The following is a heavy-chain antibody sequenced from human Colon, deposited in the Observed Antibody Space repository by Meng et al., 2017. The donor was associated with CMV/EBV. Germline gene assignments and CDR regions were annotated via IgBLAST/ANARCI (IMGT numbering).Heavy chain of an antibody. J-gene: IGHJ4*02. V-gene: IGHV3-23*01. D-gene: IGHD3-16*01. Sequence: GESLKISCAASGFTFSDFAMGWVRQAPGKGLDWVSAITGRSTDTYYADSVKGRFTIFRDNSNNTLYLQMHSLRAADTAVYFCAKESGYGLLGSNYFDSWGQGTLVTVSS. CDR3: AKESGYGLLGSNYFDS. CDR2: ITGRSTDT. CDR1: GFTFSDFA.